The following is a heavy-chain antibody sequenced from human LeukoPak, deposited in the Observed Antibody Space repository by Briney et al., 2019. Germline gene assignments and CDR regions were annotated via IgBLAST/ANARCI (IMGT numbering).Heavy chain of an antibody. D-gene: IGHD1-7*01. J-gene: IGHJ4*02. CDR1: GFTFRNEE. CDR3: ARGGNYAPFDY. CDR2: ISSTDSPI. Sequence: QPGGSLRLSCVVSGFTFRNEEMNWVRQAPGRGLEWIAYISSTDSPISYGDSVKGRFTISRDNAKNSLYLQMNSLRVDDTAIYYCARGGNYAPFDYCGQGALVAVSS. V-gene: IGHV3-48*03.